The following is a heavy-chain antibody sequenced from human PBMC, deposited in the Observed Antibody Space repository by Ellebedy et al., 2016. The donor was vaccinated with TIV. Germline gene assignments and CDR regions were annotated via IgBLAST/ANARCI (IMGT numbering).Heavy chain of an antibody. CDR3: AEHGLDVHAFDI. CDR1: GGSFSGYY. D-gene: IGHD1/OR15-1a*01. Sequence: SQTLSLTCAVYGGSFSGYYWSWIRQPPGKGLEWIGEINHSGSTNYNPSLKSRVTISVDTSKNQFSLKLSSVTAADTAVYYCAEHGLDVHAFDIWGQGIMVTISS. V-gene: IGHV4-34*01. J-gene: IGHJ3*02. CDR2: INHSGST.